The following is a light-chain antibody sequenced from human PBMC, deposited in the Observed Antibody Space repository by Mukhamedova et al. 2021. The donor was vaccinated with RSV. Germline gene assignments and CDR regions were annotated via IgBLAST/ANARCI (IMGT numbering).Light chain of an antibody. V-gene: IGLV2-14*01. CDR3: SSYTASATAV. J-gene: IGLJ7*01. CDR2: EVK. Sequence: EVKNRPSGVSSRFSGSKSGSTASLTISGLQAEDEADYYCSSYTASATAVFGGGTQLTVL.